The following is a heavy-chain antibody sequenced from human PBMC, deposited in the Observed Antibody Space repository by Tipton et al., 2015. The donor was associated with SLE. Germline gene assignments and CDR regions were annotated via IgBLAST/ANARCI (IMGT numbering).Heavy chain of an antibody. CDR3: ARDWGYYGSGSPETDYYYYYGMDV. J-gene: IGHJ6*02. CDR1: GFTFTKYG. D-gene: IGHD3-10*01. CDR2: IQYDGIDK. Sequence: SLRLSCAASGFTFTKYGMHWVRQAAGKGLEWVAFIQYDGIDKLYADSVKGRFTISRDNAKNSLYLQMNSLRAEDTAVYYCARDWGYYGSGSPETDYYYYYGMDVWGQGTTVTVSS. V-gene: IGHV3-30*02.